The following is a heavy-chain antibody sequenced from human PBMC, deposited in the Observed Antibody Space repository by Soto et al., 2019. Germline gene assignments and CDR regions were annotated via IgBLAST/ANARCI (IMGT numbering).Heavy chain of an antibody. Sequence: LEILSLTCTVSDDSSSNYRWSWIRQPPGRRLEWIGYIDSNGGTSYNPSLQSRVTISIDTSTKQFFLKLSSVTDADTAVYYSVRRGLGRQHALVAVGGKGTTVTVSP. V-gene: IGHV4-59*08. CDR1: DDSSSNYR. CDR2: IDSNGGT. D-gene: IGHD3-10*01. CDR3: VRRGLGRQHALVAV. J-gene: IGHJ6*04.